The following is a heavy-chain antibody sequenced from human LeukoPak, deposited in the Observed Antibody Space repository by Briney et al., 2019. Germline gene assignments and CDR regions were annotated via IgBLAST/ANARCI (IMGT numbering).Heavy chain of an antibody. CDR1: GFTFSSYS. D-gene: IGHD5-24*01. J-gene: IGHJ4*02. CDR2: ISSSSSYI. V-gene: IGHV3-21*01. Sequence: GGSLRLSCAASGFTFSSYSMNWVRQAPGKGLEWVSSISSSSSYIYYADSVKGRFTISRDSAKNSLYLQMNSLRAEDTAVYYCARETGYRTYYFDYWGQGTLVTVSS. CDR3: ARETGYRTYYFDY.